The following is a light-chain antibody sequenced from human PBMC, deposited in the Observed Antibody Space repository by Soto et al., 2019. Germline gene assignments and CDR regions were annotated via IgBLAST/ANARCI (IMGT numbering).Light chain of an antibody. CDR1: SGPVSTGNY. CDR2: STT. Sequence: QTVVTQEPSFSVSPGGTITLTCGLSSGPVSTGNYPAWYQQTPGQAPRTLIYSTTTRSFGVPDRFSGSILGNKAAFTITGAQSDDESDYYCLLYLISGVSMFGGGTKLTVL. CDR3: LLYLISGVSM. V-gene: IGLV8-61*01. J-gene: IGLJ3*02.